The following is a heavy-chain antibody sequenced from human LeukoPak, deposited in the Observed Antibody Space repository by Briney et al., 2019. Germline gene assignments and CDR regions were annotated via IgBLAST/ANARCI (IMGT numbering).Heavy chain of an antibody. CDR1: GFPFNGHG. CDR3: ARADSNGWISDY. CDR2: INWNGGST. Sequence: PGGSLRLSCAASGFPFNGHGMSWVRQAPGKGLEWVSGINWNGGSTGYADSVKGRFTITRDNAKNSLYLQMNNLRAEDTALYHCARADSNGWISDYWGQGTLVTVSS. V-gene: IGHV3-20*01. D-gene: IGHD6-19*01. J-gene: IGHJ4*02.